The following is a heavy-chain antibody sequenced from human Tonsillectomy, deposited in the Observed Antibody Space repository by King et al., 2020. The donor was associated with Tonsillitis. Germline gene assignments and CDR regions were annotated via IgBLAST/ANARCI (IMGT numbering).Heavy chain of an antibody. Sequence: QLVQSGAEVKKPGASVKVSCKASAYNFNNYGSSWVRQAPGQGLEWMGWISEYNGNKDYIQKLQGSVTMTTDTSTSTAYMELRSLRSDDTAVYYCARMVRGYYGSETYYFFDYWGQGTLVTVSS. D-gene: IGHD3-10*01. CDR2: ISEYNGNK. CDR1: AYNFNNYG. V-gene: IGHV1-18*01. J-gene: IGHJ4*02. CDR3: ARMVRGYYGSETYYFFDY.